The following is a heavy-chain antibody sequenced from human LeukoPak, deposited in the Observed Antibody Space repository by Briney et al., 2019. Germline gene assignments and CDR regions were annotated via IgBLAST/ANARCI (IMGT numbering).Heavy chain of an antibody. J-gene: IGHJ4*02. Sequence: GGSLRLSCAASGFTFSSYGMHWVRQAPGKGLEWVAVISYDGSNEYYADSVKGRFTISRDNSKNTLYLQMNSLRAEDTAVYWCAKDGGYCSSTSCVGFDYWGQGTLVTVSS. CDR3: AKDGGYCSSTSCVGFDY. CDR2: ISYDGSNE. D-gene: IGHD2-2*01. CDR1: GFTFSSYG. V-gene: IGHV3-30*18.